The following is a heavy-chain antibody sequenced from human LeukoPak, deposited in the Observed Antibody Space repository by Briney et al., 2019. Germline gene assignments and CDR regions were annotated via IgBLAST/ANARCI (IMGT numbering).Heavy chain of an antibody. V-gene: IGHV5-51*01. CDR2: IYPGDSDT. Sequence: GESLKISCKGSGYRFTSDWIGWVRQMPGKGLEWMGIIYPGDSDTRYSPSFQGQVTISADKSISTAYLQWSSLKASDSAIYYCARLLGYSADYWGQGTLVTVSS. CDR3: ARLLGYSADY. J-gene: IGHJ4*02. D-gene: IGHD2-15*01. CDR1: GYRFTSDW.